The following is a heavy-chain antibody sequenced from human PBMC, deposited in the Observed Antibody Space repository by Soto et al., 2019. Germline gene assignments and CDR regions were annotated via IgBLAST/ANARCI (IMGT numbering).Heavy chain of an antibody. CDR1: GFTFSNYA. J-gene: IGHJ4*02. CDR2: ISYDGSNR. CDR3: AIDPYTIVATIYDFSFDQ. V-gene: IGHV3-30-3*01. D-gene: IGHD5-12*01. Sequence: QVPLVESGGGVVQPGRSLRLSCAASGFTFSNYAMHWVRQAPGKGLEWVAIISYDGSNRYYADSVKGRFTISRDKSKTTLYLQMNLLRTEDTAVYHCAIDPYTIVATIYDFSFDQWGQGTLVTVSS.